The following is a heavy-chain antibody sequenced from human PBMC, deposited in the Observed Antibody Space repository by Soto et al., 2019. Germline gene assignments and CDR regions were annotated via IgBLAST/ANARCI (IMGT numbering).Heavy chain of an antibody. CDR3: TRDLSATYYFDY. CDR1: GFTFGDYA. Sequence: EVQLVESGGGLVKPGRSLRLSCTASGFTFGDYAMSWFRQAPGKGLEWVGFIRSKAYGGTTEYVASVKGRFTISRDDSKSIAYLQMNSLKTEDTAVYYCTRDLSATYYFDYWGQGTLVTVSS. V-gene: IGHV3-49*05. CDR2: IRSKAYGGTT. J-gene: IGHJ4*02. D-gene: IGHD6-19*01.